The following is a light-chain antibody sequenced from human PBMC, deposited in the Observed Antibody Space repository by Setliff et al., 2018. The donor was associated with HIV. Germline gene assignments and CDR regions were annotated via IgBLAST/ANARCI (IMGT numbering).Light chain of an antibody. CDR3: AAWHDSLNGYV. CDR2: NNN. J-gene: IGLJ1*01. V-gene: IGLV1-44*01. Sequence: QSVLTQPPSASGTPGQRVTISCSGSSSNIGSNTVNWYQQLPGTAPKLLIYNNNQRPSGVPDRFSGSKSGTPASLAISGLQSEDEADYYCAAWHDSLNGYVFGAGTKVTVL. CDR1: SSNIGSNT.